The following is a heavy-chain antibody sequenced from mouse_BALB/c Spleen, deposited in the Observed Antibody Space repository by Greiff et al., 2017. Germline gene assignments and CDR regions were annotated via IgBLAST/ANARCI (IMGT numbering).Heavy chain of an antibody. V-gene: IGHV14-3*02. CDR2: IDPANGNT. D-gene: IGHD1-1*01. CDR3: ARDYYGRGYYFDD. CDR1: GFNIKDTY. J-gene: IGHJ2*01. Sequence: EVQLQQSGAELVKPGASVKLSCTASGFNIKDTYMHWVKQRPEQGLEWIGRIDPANGNTKYDPKFQGKATITADTSSNTAYLQLSSLTSEDTAVYYCARDYYGRGYYFDDWGQGTTLTGSS.